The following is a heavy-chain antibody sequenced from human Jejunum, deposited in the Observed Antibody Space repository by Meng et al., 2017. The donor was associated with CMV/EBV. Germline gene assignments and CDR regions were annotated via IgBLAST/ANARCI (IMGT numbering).Heavy chain of an antibody. CDR1: GGSISSGSYY. Sequence: QVPLQESGPGLVQPSQTLSLTCIVSGGSISSGSYYWSWIRQPAGKGLEWIGRIYTSGSTYYDASLKTRLTISLDTSKNQFSLKLSSVTAADTAVYYCARMTTTNYFDYWGQGTLVTVSS. V-gene: IGHV4-61*02. CDR2: IYTSGST. D-gene: IGHD4-17*01. CDR3: ARMTTTNYFDY. J-gene: IGHJ4*02.